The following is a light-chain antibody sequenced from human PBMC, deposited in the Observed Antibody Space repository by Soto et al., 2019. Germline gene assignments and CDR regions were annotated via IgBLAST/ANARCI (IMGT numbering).Light chain of an antibody. CDR2: AAS. Sequence: DIQITHSPSSLSASVGDRVSITCRTSQSISNYLNWYQHKPGKAPKVLISAASNLQSGVPSRFSGSGSGTVFTLTISSLQPEDFATYFCQQSYTLSPLTFGGGTKVDIK. V-gene: IGKV1-39*01. J-gene: IGKJ4*01. CDR3: QQSYTLSPLT. CDR1: QSISNY.